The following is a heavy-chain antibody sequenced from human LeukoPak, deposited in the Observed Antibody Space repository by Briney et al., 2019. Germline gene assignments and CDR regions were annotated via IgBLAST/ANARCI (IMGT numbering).Heavy chain of an antibody. Sequence: ASVKVSCKVSGYTLTELSMHWVRQAPGKGLERMGRFDPEDGETIYAQKFQGRVTMTEDTSTNTAYMGLSSLRSEDTAVYYCATQQLVRFVLRFQHWGQGTLVTVSS. CDR1: GYTLTELS. CDR3: ATQQLVRFVLRFQH. V-gene: IGHV1-24*01. J-gene: IGHJ1*01. D-gene: IGHD6-13*01. CDR2: FDPEDGET.